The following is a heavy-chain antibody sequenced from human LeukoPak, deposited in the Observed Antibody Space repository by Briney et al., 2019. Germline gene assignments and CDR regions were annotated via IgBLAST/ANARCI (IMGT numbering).Heavy chain of an antibody. J-gene: IGHJ4*02. CDR3: ARDPFDILTDPYFDY. Sequence: GGSLRLSCAASVFNFNFHWMHWVRQAPGKGVLWVSRINSDGSSTSYADSVKGRFTISRDNAKNTLYLQMNSLRAEDTAVYYCARDPFDILTDPYFDYWGQGTLVTVSS. CDR2: INSDGSST. V-gene: IGHV3-74*01. D-gene: IGHD3-9*01. CDR1: VFNFNFHW.